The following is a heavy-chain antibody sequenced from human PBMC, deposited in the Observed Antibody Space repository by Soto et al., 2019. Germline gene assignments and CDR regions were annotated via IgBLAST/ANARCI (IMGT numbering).Heavy chain of an antibody. V-gene: IGHV3-23*01. CDR2: ISGSGGST. D-gene: IGHD3-3*01. J-gene: IGHJ5*02. Sequence: GSMRLSCAASGLTFSSYAMNWVRQAPGKGLEWVSAISGSGGSTYYADSVKGRFTISRDNSKNTLYLQMNSLRAEDTAVYFCAKSPSFVFVKSTLGGNNWFDPWGQXSLVTVSS. CDR1: GLTFSSYA. CDR3: AKSPSFVFVKSTLGGNNWFDP.